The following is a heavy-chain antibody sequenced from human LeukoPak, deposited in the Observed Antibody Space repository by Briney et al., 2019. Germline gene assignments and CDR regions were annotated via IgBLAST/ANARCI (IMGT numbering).Heavy chain of an antibody. Sequence: SETLSLTCTVSGGSISNYYWNWIRQPPGKGLEWIGYIYYTGNTNYNPSLKSRVTISVDTSKNQFSLKLSSVTAADTAVYYCARHGPDSYYYYYMDVWGKGTTVTISS. V-gene: IGHV4-59*01. CDR3: ARHGPDSYYYYYMDV. CDR1: GGSISNYY. D-gene: IGHD1-14*01. J-gene: IGHJ6*03. CDR2: IYYTGNT.